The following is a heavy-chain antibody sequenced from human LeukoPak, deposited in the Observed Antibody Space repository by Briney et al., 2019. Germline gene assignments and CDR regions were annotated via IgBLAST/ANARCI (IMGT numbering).Heavy chain of an antibody. CDR1: GFTFSSYG. J-gene: IGHJ4*02. CDR3: AREMGYYDSSGYYSAFLDY. V-gene: IGHV3-33*01. Sequence: SGGSLRLSCAASGFTFSSYGMHWVRQAPGKGLEWVAVIWYDGSNKYYVDSVKGRFTISRDNSKNTLYLQMNSLRAEDTAVYYCAREMGYYDSSGYYSAFLDYWGQGTLVTVSS. CDR2: IWYDGSNK. D-gene: IGHD3-22*01.